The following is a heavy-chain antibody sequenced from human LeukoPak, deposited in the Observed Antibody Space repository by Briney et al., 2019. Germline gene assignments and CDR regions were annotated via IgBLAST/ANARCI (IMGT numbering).Heavy chain of an antibody. CDR2: ISAYNGDT. J-gene: IGHJ6*03. D-gene: IGHD3-9*01. CDR3: ARGVGRYFDWLSYYYYYYMDV. V-gene: IGHV1-18*01. Sequence: EASVKVSCKASGYTFTNYAISWVRQAPGQGLEWMGWISAYNGDTDYAQKLQGRVTITRNTSISTAYMELSSLRSEDTAVYYCARGVGRYFDWLSYYYYYYMDVWGKGTTVTVSS. CDR1: GYTFTNYA.